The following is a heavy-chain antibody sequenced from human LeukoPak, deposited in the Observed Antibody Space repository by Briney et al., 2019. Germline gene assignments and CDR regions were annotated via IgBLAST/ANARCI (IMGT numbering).Heavy chain of an antibody. D-gene: IGHD1-26*01. V-gene: IGHV1-2*06. Sequence: GASVTVSCKTSGYTFADYFIHWVRQAPGQGLEWMGRINANSGVTEYQQKFQGRVTMTRDTSVSTAYVEVNWLISDDTAIYYCARDVSSTPNWEFDYWGQGTLVTVSS. CDR2: INANSGVT. CDR1: GYTFADYF. J-gene: IGHJ4*02. CDR3: ARDVSSTPNWEFDY.